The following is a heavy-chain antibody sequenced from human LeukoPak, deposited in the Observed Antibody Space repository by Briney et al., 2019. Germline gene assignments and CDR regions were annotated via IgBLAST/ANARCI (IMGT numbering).Heavy chain of an antibody. V-gene: IGHV4-30-2*01. CDR1: GGSISSGGYS. D-gene: IGHD3-10*01. J-gene: IGHJ4*02. CDR3: ARDAYGSGSYFDY. CDR2: IYHSGST. Sequence: SETLSLTCAVSGGSISSGGYSWSWIRQPPGKGLEWIGYIYHSGSTYYNPSLKSRVTISVDRSKNQFSLKLSSVTAADTAVYYCARDAYGSGSYFDYWGQGTLVTVSS.